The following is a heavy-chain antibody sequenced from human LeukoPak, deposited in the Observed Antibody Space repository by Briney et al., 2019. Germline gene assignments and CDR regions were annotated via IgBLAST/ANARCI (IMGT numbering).Heavy chain of an antibody. D-gene: IGHD5-24*01. CDR3: AGGYNNFDY. V-gene: IGHV4-59*08. CDR2: IYYSGST. CDR1: GGSISSYY. Sequence: SETLSHTCTVSGGSISSYYWSWIRQPPGKGLEWIGYIYYSGSTNYNPSLKSRVTISVDTSKNQFSLKLSSVTAADTAVYYCAGGYNNFDYWGQGTLVTVSS. J-gene: IGHJ4*02.